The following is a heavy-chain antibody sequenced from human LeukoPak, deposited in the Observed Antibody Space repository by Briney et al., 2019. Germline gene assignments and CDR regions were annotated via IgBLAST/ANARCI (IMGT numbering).Heavy chain of an antibody. J-gene: IGHJ4*02. CDR2: IYYNGST. V-gene: IGHV4-59*01. CDR1: GGSISYYY. CDR3: ARKGGHFDY. Sequence: SETLSLTCTVSGGSISYYYWSWIRQSPGKGLEWIGYIYYNGSTNYNPSLKSRVTISVDMSKNQFSLRVTSVTAADTAIYYCARKGGHFDYWGQGTLVTVSS. D-gene: IGHD2-15*01.